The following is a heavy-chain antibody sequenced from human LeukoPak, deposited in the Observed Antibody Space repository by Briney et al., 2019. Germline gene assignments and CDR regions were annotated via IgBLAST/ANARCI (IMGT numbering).Heavy chain of an antibody. J-gene: IGHJ4*02. D-gene: IGHD5-24*01. CDR1: GFTFSTYS. Sequence: GGSLRPSCAASGFTFSTYSMNWVRQAPGKGLEWVSYISSSSSTIYYADSVKGRFTISRDNAKNSLYLQMNSLRAEDTAVYYCARVDGFDYWGQGTLVTVFS. CDR3: ARVDGFDY. CDR2: ISSSSSTI. V-gene: IGHV3-48*04.